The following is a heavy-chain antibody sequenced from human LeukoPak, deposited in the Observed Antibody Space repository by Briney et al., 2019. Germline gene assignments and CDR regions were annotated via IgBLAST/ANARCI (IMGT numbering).Heavy chain of an antibody. J-gene: IGHJ4*02. CDR2: IYYSGNT. CDR1: GGSISSYY. CDR3: ARIYCSRGNCYYLDY. Sequence: RPSETLSLTCTVSGGSISSYYWRWIRQPPGKGLEWIGYIYYSGNTNYNPSLKSRVTISIDTSRNLFSLKLSSVTAADTAVYYCARIYCSRGNCYYLDYWGQGTLVTVSS. D-gene: IGHD2-15*01. V-gene: IGHV4-59*01.